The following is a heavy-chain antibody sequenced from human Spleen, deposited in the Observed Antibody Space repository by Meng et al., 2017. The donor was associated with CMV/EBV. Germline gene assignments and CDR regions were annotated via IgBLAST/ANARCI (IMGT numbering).Heavy chain of an antibody. V-gene: IGHV1-69*05. CDR2: IIPIFGTA. D-gene: IGHD5-24*01. J-gene: IGHJ4*02. CDR3: ARRSRNGYSSEIDY. Sequence: SVKVSCKASGGTFSSYAISWVRQAPGQGLEWMGGIIPIFGTANYAQKFQGRVTLTTDTSTTTAYMGLRSLRSDDTAIYYCARRSRNGYSSEIDYWGQGTLVTVSS. CDR1: GGTFSSYA.